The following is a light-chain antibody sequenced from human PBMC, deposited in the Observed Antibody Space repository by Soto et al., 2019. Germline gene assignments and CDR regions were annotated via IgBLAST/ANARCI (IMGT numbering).Light chain of an antibody. CDR2: VAS. V-gene: IGKV3-15*01. Sequence: EIVLTQSPATLSVSPGERATLSCRASQSVSSNLAWYQQKPGQAPRLLIYVASTRATGVPARFSGSGSGREFTLTISSLQSEDFAVYYCQQYNNWPRGTFGQGTKVEIK. CDR1: QSVSSN. J-gene: IGKJ1*01. CDR3: QQYNNWPRGT.